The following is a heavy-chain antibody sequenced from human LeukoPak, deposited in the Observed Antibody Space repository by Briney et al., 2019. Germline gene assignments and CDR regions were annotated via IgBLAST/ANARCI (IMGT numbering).Heavy chain of an antibody. V-gene: IGHV4-34*01. CDR3: ARGHATKDAFDI. Sequence: SETLSLTCAVYGGSFSGYYWSWIRQPPGKGLEWIGEINHSGSTNYNPSLKSRVTISVDTSKNQFSQKLSSVTTADTAVYYCARGHATKDAFDIWGQGTMVTVSS. CDR1: GGSFSGYY. CDR2: INHSGST. J-gene: IGHJ3*02. D-gene: IGHD2-15*01.